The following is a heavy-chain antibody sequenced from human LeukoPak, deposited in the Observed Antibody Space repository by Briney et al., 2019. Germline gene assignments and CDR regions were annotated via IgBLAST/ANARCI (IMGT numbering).Heavy chain of an antibody. J-gene: IGHJ4*02. CDR2: ISGSGGST. V-gene: IGHV3-23*01. D-gene: IGHD3-22*01. Sequence: TGGSLRLSCAASGFTFSSYAMSWVRQAPGKGLEWVSAISGSGGSTYYADSVKGRFTISRDNSKNTLYLQMNSLRAEDTAVYYCAKDPLDSSGGDYWGQGTLVTVSS. CDR3: AKDPLDSSGGDY. CDR1: GFTFSSYA.